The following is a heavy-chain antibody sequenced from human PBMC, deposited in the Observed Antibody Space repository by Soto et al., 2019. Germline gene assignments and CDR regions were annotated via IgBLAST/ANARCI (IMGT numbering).Heavy chain of an antibody. CDR3: AKHSIAASGPRRYYFDY. Sequence: GASVKVSCKASGGTFSSYAISWVRQAPGQGLEWMGGIIPIFGTANYAQKFQGRVTITADESTSTAYMELSSLRSEDTAVYYCAKHSIAASGPRRYYFDYWGQGTLVTVSS. J-gene: IGHJ4*02. D-gene: IGHD6-13*01. V-gene: IGHV1-69*13. CDR2: IIPIFGTA. CDR1: GGTFSSYA.